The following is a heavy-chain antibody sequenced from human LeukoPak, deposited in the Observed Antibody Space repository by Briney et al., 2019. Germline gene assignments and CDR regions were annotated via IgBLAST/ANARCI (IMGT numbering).Heavy chain of an antibody. D-gene: IGHD2-15*01. Sequence: GASVKVSCKASGYTFTSYDINWVRQATGQGLEWMGWMNPNSGDTGYAQKFQGRVTMTRNTSISTAYMELSSLRSEDTAVYYCARDPLLGYCSSGSCRNSIWGQGTKVTVSS. CDR2: MNPNSGDT. J-gene: IGHJ3*02. CDR3: ARDPLLGYCSSGSCRNSI. V-gene: IGHV1-8*01. CDR1: GYTFTSYD.